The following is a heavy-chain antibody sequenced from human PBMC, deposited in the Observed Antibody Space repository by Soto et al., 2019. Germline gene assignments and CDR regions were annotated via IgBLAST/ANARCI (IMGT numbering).Heavy chain of an antibody. D-gene: IGHD6-6*01. Sequence: QVQLVESGGGLVKPGGSLRLSCAASGFTFSDYYMSWIRQAPGKGLEWVSYISSSGSTIYYADSVKGRFTISRDNAKNSLSLQMNSLRAEDTDVYYCARDRFLSYNELSSSSVFLSVYYGMDVWGHGTTVTVSS. CDR1: GFTFSDYY. V-gene: IGHV3-11*01. J-gene: IGHJ6*02. CDR3: ARDRFLSYNELSSSSVFLSVYYGMDV. CDR2: ISSSGSTI.